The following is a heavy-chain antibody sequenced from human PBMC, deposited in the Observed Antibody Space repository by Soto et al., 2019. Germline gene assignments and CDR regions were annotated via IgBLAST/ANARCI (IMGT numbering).Heavy chain of an antibody. Sequence: PGEALKISWKGSGYSFTSYWISWVRQMPGKGVEWMGRIDSSDSYTNYSPSFQGHVTISADKSISTAYLQWSSLKASDTAMYYCARGGTNDGSSWYRWGQGTLVTVS. CDR3: ARGGTNDGSSWYR. D-gene: IGHD6-13*01. CDR2: IDSSDSYT. V-gene: IGHV5-10-1*01. J-gene: IGHJ4*02. CDR1: GYSFTSYW.